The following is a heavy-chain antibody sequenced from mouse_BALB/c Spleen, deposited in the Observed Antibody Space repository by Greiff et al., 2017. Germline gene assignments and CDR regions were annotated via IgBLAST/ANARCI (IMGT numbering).Heavy chain of an antibody. CDR1: GFTFSDYY. Sequence: EVKVVESGGGLVKPGGSLKLSCAASGFTFSDYYMYWVRQTPEKRLEWVATISDGGSYTYYPDSVKGRFTISRDNAKNNLYLQMSSLKSEDTAMYYCARASTVVAMDYWGQGTSVTVSS. CDR3: ARASTVVAMDY. D-gene: IGHD1-1*01. V-gene: IGHV5-4*02. CDR2: ISDGGSYT. J-gene: IGHJ4*01.